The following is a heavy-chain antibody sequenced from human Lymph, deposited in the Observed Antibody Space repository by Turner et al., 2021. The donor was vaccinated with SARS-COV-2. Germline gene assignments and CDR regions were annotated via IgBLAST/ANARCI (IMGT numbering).Heavy chain of an antibody. V-gene: IGHV3-53*02. J-gene: IGHJ6*02. CDR1: GLTVSSNY. CDR2: IYSGGST. Sequence: DVQLVETGGGLIQPGGSLRLSCADSGLTVSSNYMTWVRQAPGKGLEWVSVIYSGGSTFYADSVKGRFTISRDNSKNTLYLQMNSLRAEDTAVYYCARDLVVYGMDVWGQGTTVTVSS. D-gene: IGHD3-10*01. CDR3: ARDLVVYGMDV.